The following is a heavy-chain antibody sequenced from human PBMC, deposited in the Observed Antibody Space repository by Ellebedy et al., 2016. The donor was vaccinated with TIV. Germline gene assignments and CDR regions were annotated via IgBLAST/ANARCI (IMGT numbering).Heavy chain of an antibody. CDR3: ARGGRDQWLIDY. CDR2: INRDGSSA. CDR1: GFTFSNYW. D-gene: IGHD6-19*01. J-gene: IGHJ4*02. V-gene: IGHV3-74*01. Sequence: PGGSLRLSCAASGFTFSNYWIHWVRQAPGKGLVWLSRINRDGSSANYADSVKGRLSISRDNSKNTLYVQMNSLRAEDTAVHYCARGGRDQWLIDYWGQGTLVTVSS.